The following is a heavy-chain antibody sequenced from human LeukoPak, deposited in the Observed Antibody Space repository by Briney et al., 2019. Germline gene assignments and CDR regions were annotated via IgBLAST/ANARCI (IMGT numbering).Heavy chain of an antibody. CDR1: GYSFPTHR. CDR2: IYPGDSDT. Sequence: GESLKISCKGSGYSFPTHRIGWVRQMPGKGLEWMAIIYPGDSDTRYSPSFQGQVTISVDKSSSTAYLQWSSLKASDTAMYYCARLGYCSSRSCYYGMDVWGQGTTVTVSS. J-gene: IGHJ6*02. CDR3: ARLGYCSSRSCYYGMDV. V-gene: IGHV5-51*01. D-gene: IGHD2-2*01.